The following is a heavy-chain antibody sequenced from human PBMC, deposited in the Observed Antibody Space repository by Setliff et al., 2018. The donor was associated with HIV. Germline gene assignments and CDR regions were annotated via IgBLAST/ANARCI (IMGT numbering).Heavy chain of an antibody. Sequence: TSETLSLTCAVSGGSISSSNYYWVWIRQPPGKELEWIGSFYYSGSTYYNPSLKSRVTISLDTSKNQFSLKVGSVTAADTAVYYCAAKKSGDYPFNWGQGTLVTVSS. CDR2: FYYSGST. D-gene: IGHD4-17*01. CDR1: GGSISSSNYY. CDR3: AAKKSGDYPFN. V-gene: IGHV4-39*07. J-gene: IGHJ4*02.